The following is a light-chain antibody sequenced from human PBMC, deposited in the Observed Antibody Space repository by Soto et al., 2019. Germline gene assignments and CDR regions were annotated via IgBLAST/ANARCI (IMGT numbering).Light chain of an antibody. V-gene: IGLV2-23*02. CDR1: SSDAGSYNL. CDR2: EVS. Sequence: QSVLTQPASVSGSPGQSITISCTGTSSDAGSYNLVSWYQQHPGKAPKLMIYEVSKRPSGVSNRFSGSKSGNTASLTISGLQAEDEADYYCCSYAGSSTWVFGGGTKVTVL. CDR3: CSYAGSSTWV. J-gene: IGLJ3*02.